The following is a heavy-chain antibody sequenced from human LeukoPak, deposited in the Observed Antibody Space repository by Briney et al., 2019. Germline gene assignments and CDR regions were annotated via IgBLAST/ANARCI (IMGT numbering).Heavy chain of an antibody. J-gene: IGHJ4*02. V-gene: IGHV3-33*01. CDR3: ARDYGSGSYPLDY. D-gene: IGHD3-10*01. CDR2: IWYDGTKK. Sequence: GGSLRLSCAASGFTFSSYGIHWVRQAPGEGLEWVAVIWYDGTKKYYADSVKGRFTTSRGDSKNTVYLQMNSLRAEDTAVYYCARDYGSGSYPLDYWGQGTLVTVSS. CDR1: GFTFSSYG.